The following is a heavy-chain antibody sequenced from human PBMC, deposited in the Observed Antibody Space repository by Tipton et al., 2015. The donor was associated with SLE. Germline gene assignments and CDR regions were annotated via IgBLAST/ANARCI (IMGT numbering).Heavy chain of an antibody. CDR3: ARDGGGSYYPY. D-gene: IGHD1-26*01. V-gene: IGHV4-4*02. CDR1: GGSISSSNW. CDR2: IYYSGST. Sequence: TLSLTCAVSGGSISSSNWWSWVRQPPGKGLEWIGYIYYSGSTDYNPSLKSRVTISVDTSKNQFSLKLSSVTAADTAVYYCARDGGGSYYPYWGQGTLVTVSS. J-gene: IGHJ4*02.